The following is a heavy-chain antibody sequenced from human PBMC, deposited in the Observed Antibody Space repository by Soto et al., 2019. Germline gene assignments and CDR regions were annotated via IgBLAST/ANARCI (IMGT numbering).Heavy chain of an antibody. D-gene: IGHD1-7*01. V-gene: IGHV4-4*07. Sequence: VQLQESGPGLVKPSETLSLTCTVSGDTITSFSWNWIRQSAGKGLEWIGRISTTGNTHYNPSLESRVTMSLDTPKNQFSLKLTSVTAADTAVYYCEGESGENWSYEAYWGQGTLVTVSS. CDR3: EGESGENWSYEAY. J-gene: IGHJ4*02. CDR2: ISTTGNT. CDR1: GDTITSFS.